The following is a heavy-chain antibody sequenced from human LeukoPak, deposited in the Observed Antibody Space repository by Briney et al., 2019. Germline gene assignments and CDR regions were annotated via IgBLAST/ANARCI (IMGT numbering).Heavy chain of an antibody. CDR3: AELGITMIGGV. J-gene: IGHJ6*04. CDR1: GFTFSSYS. D-gene: IGHD3-10*02. Sequence: GGSLRLSCAASGFTFSSYSMNWVRQAPGKGLEWVSYISSASSTKYYADSVKGRFTISRDNAKNSLYLQMNSLRAEDTAVYYCAELGITMIGGVWGKGTTVTISS. CDR2: ISSASSTK. V-gene: IGHV3-48*04.